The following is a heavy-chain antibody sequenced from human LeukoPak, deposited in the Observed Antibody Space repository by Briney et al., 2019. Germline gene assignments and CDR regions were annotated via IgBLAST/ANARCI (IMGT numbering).Heavy chain of an antibody. V-gene: IGHV4-4*07. Sequence: PSETLSVTCTVSGGSISTYYWSWIRQPDGKGLEWIGRIYSTGITTYNPSLKGRVTMSVDTSKNQFSLKLSSVTAADTAVYYCARPQSGLGWFDPWGQGILVTVSS. CDR3: ARPQSGLGWFDP. CDR2: IYSTGIT. CDR1: GGSISTYY. J-gene: IGHJ5*02.